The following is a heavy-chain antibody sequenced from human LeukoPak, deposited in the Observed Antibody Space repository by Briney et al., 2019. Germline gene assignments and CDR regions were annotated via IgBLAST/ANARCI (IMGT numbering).Heavy chain of an antibody. D-gene: IGHD3-22*01. CDR2: ISSSGSTI. Sequence: GGSLRLSCAASGFTFSSYEMNWVRQAPGKGLEWVSYISSSGSTIYYADSVKGRFTISRDNAKNSLYLQMNSLRAEDTAVYYCARGHYYDSSGYAFDYWGQGTLVTVSS. V-gene: IGHV3-48*03. CDR3: ARGHYYDSSGYAFDY. J-gene: IGHJ4*02. CDR1: GFTFSSYE.